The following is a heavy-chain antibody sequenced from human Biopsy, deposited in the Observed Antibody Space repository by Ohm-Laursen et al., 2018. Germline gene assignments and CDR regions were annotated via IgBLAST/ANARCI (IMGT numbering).Heavy chain of an antibody. CDR2: ISDSGST. Sequence: SQTLSLTWAVSGGSISSFYWTWIRQPPGKGPEWIGDISDSGSTNYKPSLKSRVIISVDTSKNQFSPNLSSVTAADTAVYYCARRGSGGRSFDHWGQGTLVTVSS. V-gene: IGHV4-59*08. CDR1: GGSISSFY. D-gene: IGHD2-15*01. CDR3: ARRGSGGRSFDH. J-gene: IGHJ4*02.